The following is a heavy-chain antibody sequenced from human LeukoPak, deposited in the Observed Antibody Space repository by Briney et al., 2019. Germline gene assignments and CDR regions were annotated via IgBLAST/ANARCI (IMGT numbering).Heavy chain of an antibody. CDR2: ISGSGSIK. CDR3: AKDIGRFPHALDI. CDR1: GFTFSSYG. D-gene: IGHD1-26*01. J-gene: IGHJ3*02. Sequence: GGSLRLSCAASGFTFSSYGMSWVRQAPGKGLEWISYISGSGSIKYYGDSVKGRLTISRDNAKNSLYLQMNSLRAEDTALYYCAKDIGRFPHALDIWGQGTMVTVSS. V-gene: IGHV3-48*04.